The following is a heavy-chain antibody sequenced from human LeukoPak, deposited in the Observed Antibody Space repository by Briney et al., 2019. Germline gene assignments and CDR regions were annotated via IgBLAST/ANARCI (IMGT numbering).Heavy chain of an antibody. CDR2: IKQDGSEK. J-gene: IGHJ4*02. CDR3: ARDREDYYFDY. V-gene: IGHV3-7*01. D-gene: IGHD1-26*01. Sequence: PGGSLRLSCAASGFTFRSYGMSWVRQAPGKGLEWVANIKQDGSEKYYVDSVKGRFTISRDNAKNSLYLQMNSLRAEDTAVYYCARDREDYYFDYWGQGTLVTVSS. CDR1: GFTFRSYG.